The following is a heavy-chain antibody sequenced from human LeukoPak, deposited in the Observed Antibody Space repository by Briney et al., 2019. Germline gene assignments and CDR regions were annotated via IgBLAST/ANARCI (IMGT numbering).Heavy chain of an antibody. CDR2: ISYDGSNK. CDR1: GFTFSSYA. V-gene: IGHV3-30-3*01. CDR3: AKDQLLWYYMDV. J-gene: IGHJ6*03. D-gene: IGHD3-10*01. Sequence: PGGSLRLSCAASGFTFSSYAMHWVRQAPGKGLEWVAVISYDGSNKYYADSVKGRFTISRDNSKNTLYLQMNSLRAEDTAVYYCAKDQLLWYYMDVWGKGTTVTVSS.